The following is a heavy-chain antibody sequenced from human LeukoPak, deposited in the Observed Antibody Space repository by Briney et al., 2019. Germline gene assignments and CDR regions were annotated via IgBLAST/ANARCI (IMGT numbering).Heavy chain of an antibody. D-gene: IGHD3-10*01. CDR1: GGSISTYY. J-gene: IGHJ4*02. CDR2: LYTTGSS. Sequence: SETLSLTCTVSGGSISTYYWSWIRQPAGKGLEWIGRLYTTGSSSYNPSLKSRVTISVDTSKNQFSLKLSSVTAADTAVYYCARSRPPTYYYGSGSLYEFDYWGQGTLVTVSS. V-gene: IGHV4-4*07. CDR3: ARSRPPTYYYGSGSLYEFDY.